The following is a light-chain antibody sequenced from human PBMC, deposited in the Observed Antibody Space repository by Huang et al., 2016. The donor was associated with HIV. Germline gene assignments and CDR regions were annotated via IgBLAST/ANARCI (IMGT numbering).Light chain of an antibody. CDR2: AAS. V-gene: IGKV1-17*03. CDR3: LQHHAYPRT. J-gene: IGKJ1*01. Sequence: DIQMTRSPSAMSASVGDKVTITCRASQAISNYLVWFQQKPGRAPKRLIYAASSLQSGVPSRFSGSGYGTKFTLTISSLQPEDFATYYCLQHHAYPRTFGPGTKVEVK. CDR1: QAISNY.